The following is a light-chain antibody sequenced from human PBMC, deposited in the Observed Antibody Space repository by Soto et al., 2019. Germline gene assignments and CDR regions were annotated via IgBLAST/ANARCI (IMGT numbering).Light chain of an antibody. V-gene: IGLV8-61*01. J-gene: IGLJ3*02. Sequence: QTVVTQEPSFSVSPGRTVTLTCGLSSGSVSTSYYPSWYQQTPGQAPRTLIYSTNTRSSGVPDRFSGSILGNKAALTITGAQADDECDYYCALYMGGGVWVFGGGTQLTVL. CDR1: SGSVSTSYY. CDR3: ALYMGGGVWV. CDR2: STN.